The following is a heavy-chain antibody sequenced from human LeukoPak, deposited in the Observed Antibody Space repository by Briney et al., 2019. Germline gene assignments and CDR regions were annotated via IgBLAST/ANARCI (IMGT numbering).Heavy chain of an antibody. CDR1: GFTFSSYA. D-gene: IGHD3-9*01. CDR3: AKAANYDILTGYYLDY. CDR2: ITGGGDTT. J-gene: IGHJ4*02. Sequence: GGSLRLSCAASGFTFSSYAMTWVRQAPGKGLEWVSAITGGGDTTYYADSVKGRFTISRDNSKNTLYLQMINLRAEGTAIYYCAKAANYDILTGYYLDYWGQGTLVTVSS. V-gene: IGHV3-23*01.